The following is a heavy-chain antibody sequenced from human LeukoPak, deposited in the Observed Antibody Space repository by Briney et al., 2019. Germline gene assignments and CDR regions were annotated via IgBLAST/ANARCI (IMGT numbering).Heavy chain of an antibody. CDR3: ARANVVTASDY. Sequence: PSETLSLTCSVSGGSISSYYWNWIRQPPGKGLEWIGYIYYSRSTNYNPSLKSRVTISVDTSKDQFSLKLTSVTAADTAVYYCARANVVTASDYWGQGTLVTVAS. CDR2: IYYSRST. CDR1: GGSISSYY. D-gene: IGHD2-21*02. V-gene: IGHV4-59*01. J-gene: IGHJ4*02.